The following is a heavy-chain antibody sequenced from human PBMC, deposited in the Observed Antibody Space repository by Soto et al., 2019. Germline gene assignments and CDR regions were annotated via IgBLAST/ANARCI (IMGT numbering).Heavy chain of an antibody. V-gene: IGHV3-23*01. CDR1: GFSFSSYA. D-gene: IGHD3-3*01. Sequence: EVQLLESGGTLVQPGGSLRLSCVVSGFSFSSYAMGWVRQAPGKGLEWVSSISGSGGDTYYGDSVKGRFIISRDNSKNTLYLEANSLTAEDTAVYYCAKHPIFGVVTHYFAHCGHGTLVTVSS. J-gene: IGHJ4*01. CDR2: ISGSGGDT. CDR3: AKHPIFGVVTHYFAH.